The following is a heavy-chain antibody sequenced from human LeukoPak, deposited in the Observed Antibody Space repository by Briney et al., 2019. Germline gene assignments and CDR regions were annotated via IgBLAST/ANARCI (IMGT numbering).Heavy chain of an antibody. CDR3: AACSGGSCYGGYFDY. J-gene: IGHJ4*02. CDR2: IYHSGST. Sequence: SGTLSLTCVVSGDSISSSNWWNWVRQPPGKGLEWIGEIYHSGSTNYNPSLKSRVTISVDTSKNQFSLKLSSVTAADTAVYYCAACSGGSCYGGYFDYWGQGTLVTVSS. V-gene: IGHV4-4*02. D-gene: IGHD2-15*01. CDR1: GDSISSSNW.